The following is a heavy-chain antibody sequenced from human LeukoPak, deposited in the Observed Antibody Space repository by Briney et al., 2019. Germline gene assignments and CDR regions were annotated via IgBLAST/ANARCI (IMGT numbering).Heavy chain of an antibody. V-gene: IGHV1-18*01. Sequence: ASAKVSCKASGYTFTSYGISWVRQAPGQGLEWMGWISAYNGNTNYAQKLQGRVTMTTDTSTSTAYMELRSLRSDDTAVYYCARDLRVIAAAGTAFDYWGQGTLVTVSS. CDR2: ISAYNGNT. CDR3: ARDLRVIAAAGTAFDY. J-gene: IGHJ4*02. D-gene: IGHD6-13*01. CDR1: GYTFTSYG.